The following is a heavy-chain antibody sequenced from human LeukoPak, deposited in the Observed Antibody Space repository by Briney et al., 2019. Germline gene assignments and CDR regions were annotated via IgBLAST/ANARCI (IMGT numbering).Heavy chain of an antibody. CDR3: ARVTDLYYYMDV. Sequence: ASVKVSCKASGYTFTSYGISWVRQAPGQGREWMGWISTYKGNTNYAQKLQGRVTMTTDTSTSTVYMELRSLRSDDTAVYYCARVTDLYYYMDVWGKGTTVTVSS. J-gene: IGHJ6*03. CDR1: GYTFTSYG. V-gene: IGHV1-18*01. CDR2: ISTYKGNT.